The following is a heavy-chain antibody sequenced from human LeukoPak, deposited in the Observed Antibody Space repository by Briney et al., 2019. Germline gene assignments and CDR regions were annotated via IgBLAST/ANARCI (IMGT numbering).Heavy chain of an antibody. V-gene: IGHV3-23*01. CDR1: GFTLSSYA. CDR2: ISGSGGST. D-gene: IGHD6-19*01. CDR3: AKVGGYSSGWLFDY. J-gene: IGHJ4*02. Sequence: GGSLRLSCAASGFTLSSYAMSWVRQAPGKGLEWVSAISGSGGSTYYADSVKGRFTISRDNSKNTLYLQMNSLRAEDTAVYYCAKVGGYSSGWLFDYWGQGTLVTVSA.